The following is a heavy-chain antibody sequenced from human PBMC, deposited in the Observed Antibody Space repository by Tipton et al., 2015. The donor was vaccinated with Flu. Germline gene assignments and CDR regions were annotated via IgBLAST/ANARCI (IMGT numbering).Heavy chain of an antibody. CDR2: IYYSGST. Sequence: TLSLTCTVSGGSISSGGYYWSWIRQHPGKGLEWIGYIYYSGSTYYNPSLKSRVTISVDTSKNQFSLKLSSVTAADTAVYYCARETPYYDFWSGYLIGWFDPWGQGTLVTVSS. J-gene: IGHJ5*02. D-gene: IGHD3-3*01. CDR1: GGSISSGGYY. CDR3: ARETPYYDFWSGYLIGWFDP. V-gene: IGHV4-31*03.